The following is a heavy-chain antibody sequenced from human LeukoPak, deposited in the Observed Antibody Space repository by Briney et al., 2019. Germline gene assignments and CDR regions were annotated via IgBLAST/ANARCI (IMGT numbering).Heavy chain of an antibody. CDR1: GGSLSSYY. D-gene: IGHD3-16*01. V-gene: IGHV4-59*01. CDR2: IYYSGST. Sequence: PSETLSLTCTVSGGSLSSYYWSWVRQPPGKGREWIGYIYYSGSTDYNPSLESRVTMSLDTSKNQFSLNLSSVTAADTAIYYCARAVITFGGAVAKGFDCWGQGTLVTVSS. J-gene: IGHJ4*02. CDR3: ARAVITFGGAVAKGFDC.